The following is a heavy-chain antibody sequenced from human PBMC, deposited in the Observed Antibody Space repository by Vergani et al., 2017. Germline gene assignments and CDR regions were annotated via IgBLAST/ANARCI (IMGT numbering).Heavy chain of an antibody. CDR1: GGSISSGSYY. CDR2: IYTSGST. V-gene: IGHV4-61*02. D-gene: IGHD1-1*01. J-gene: IGHJ5*02. CDR3: ARAPGGLERQEGWFDP. Sequence: QVQLQESGPGLVKPSQTLSLTCTVSGGSISSGSYYWSWIRQPAGKGLEWIGRIYTSGSTNYNPSLKRRVTISVDKSKNQFSLKLSSVTAADTAVYYCARAPGGLERQEGWFDPWGQGTLVTVSS.